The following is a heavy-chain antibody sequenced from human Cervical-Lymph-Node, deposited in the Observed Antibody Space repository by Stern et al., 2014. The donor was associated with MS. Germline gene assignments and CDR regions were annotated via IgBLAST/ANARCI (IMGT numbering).Heavy chain of an antibody. CDR1: GYTFTSYW. J-gene: IGHJ4*02. CDR3: ARQRYFDY. Sequence: EVQLEESGPEVKRPGESLKISCQASGYTFTSYWIGWVRQMPGKGLEWIAIIFPGGTDIRYSPSFQGQVPFSADKSSTTAYLQWNNLKASDTAIYYCARQRYFDYWGQGTLVTVSS. CDR2: IFPGGTDI. V-gene: IGHV5-51*01.